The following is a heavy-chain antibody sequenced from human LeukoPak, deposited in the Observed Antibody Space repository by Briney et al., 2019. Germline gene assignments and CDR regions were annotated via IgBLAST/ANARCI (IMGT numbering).Heavy chain of an antibody. D-gene: IGHD6-13*01. CDR2: ISSSGSTI. V-gene: IGHV3-48*03. Sequence: GGSLRLSCAASGFTFSSYEMNWVRQAPGKGLEWVSYISSSGSTIYYADSVKGRFTISRDNAKNTLYLQRNSLRAEDTAVYYCARVAAAGPAAYDAFDIWGQGTMVTVSS. CDR3: ARVAAAGPAAYDAFDI. CDR1: GFTFSSYE. J-gene: IGHJ3*02.